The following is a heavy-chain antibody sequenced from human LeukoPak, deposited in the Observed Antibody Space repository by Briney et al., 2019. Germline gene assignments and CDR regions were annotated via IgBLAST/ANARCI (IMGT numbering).Heavy chain of an antibody. J-gene: IGHJ4*02. CDR3: ARGPPPDFDY. CDR1: GGSISSYY. CDR2: IYYSGST. V-gene: IGHV4-59*01. Sequence: PSETLSLTCTVSGGSISSYYWSWIWQPPGKGLEWIGYIYYSGSTNYNPSLKSRVTISVDTSKNQFSLKLSSVTAADTAVYYCARGPPPDFDYWGRGTLVTVSS.